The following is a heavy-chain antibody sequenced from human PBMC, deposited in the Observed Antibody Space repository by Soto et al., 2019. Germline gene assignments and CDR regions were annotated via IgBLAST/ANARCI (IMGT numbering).Heavy chain of an antibody. CDR3: ARDSVNESDN. Sequence: GGSMRLSCAPSGFTFSSYGVHWVRQAPGKGLEWVAVIWYDGSNKYYADSVKGRFTISRDNSKNTLYLQMNSLRADDTAVYYCARDSVNESDNWGQGTLVTVS. V-gene: IGHV3-33*01. D-gene: IGHD1-1*01. CDR1: GFTFSSYG. J-gene: IGHJ1*01. CDR2: IWYDGSNK.